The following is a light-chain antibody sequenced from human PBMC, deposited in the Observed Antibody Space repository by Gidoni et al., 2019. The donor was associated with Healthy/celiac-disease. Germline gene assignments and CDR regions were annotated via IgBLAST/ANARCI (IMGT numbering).Light chain of an antibody. CDR3: HSRDSSGYHLV. CDR1: SLRSYY. V-gene: IGLV3-19*01. Sequence: SSELTQDPAVSLALGQTVRITCQGDSLRSYYASWYQQKPGQATVLVIYGKNNRPSGIPDRFSGSRAGNTASLTIPGAQAEDAADYYCHSRDSSGYHLVVGGGTKLTVL. CDR2: GKN. J-gene: IGLJ2*01.